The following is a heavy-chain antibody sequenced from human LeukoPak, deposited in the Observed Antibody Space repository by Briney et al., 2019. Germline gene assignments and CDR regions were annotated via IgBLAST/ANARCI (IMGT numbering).Heavy chain of an antibody. D-gene: IGHD1-26*01. J-gene: IGHJ4*02. CDR3: AKGPTDSCWEKLHD. CDR1: GFTVTTLA. Sequence: GGSLRLSCAASGFTVTTLAMTWVRQAPGKGLEWVSVIGESDGRTYYADSVKGRFTTSRDESKNTLYLQMNSLRAEDTAVYYCAKGPTDSCWEKLHDWGQGTLVTVSS. V-gene: IGHV3-23*01. CDR2: IGESDGRT.